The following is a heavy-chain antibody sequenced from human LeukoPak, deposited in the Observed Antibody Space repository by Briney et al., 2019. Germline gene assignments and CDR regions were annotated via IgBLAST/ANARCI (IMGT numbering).Heavy chain of an antibody. CDR3: ANTYYYDSSGYYYEGLIDY. V-gene: IGHV4-38-2*02. Sequence: SETLSLTCTVSGYSISSGYYWGWIRQPPGKGLEWIGSIYHSGSTYYNPSLKSRVTISVDTSKNQFSLKLSSVTAADTAVYYCANTYYYDSSGYYYEGLIDYWGQGTLVTVSS. CDR2: IYHSGST. J-gene: IGHJ4*02. CDR1: GYSISSGYY. D-gene: IGHD3-22*01.